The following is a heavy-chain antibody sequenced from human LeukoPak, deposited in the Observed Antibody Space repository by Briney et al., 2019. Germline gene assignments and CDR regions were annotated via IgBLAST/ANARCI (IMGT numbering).Heavy chain of an antibody. CDR3: ARGDYGFDY. CDR2: FGTRSTSI. CDR1: GFTFSGYS. V-gene: IGHV3-21*01. Sequence: GGSLRLSCTASGFTFSGYSMNWIRQAPGKGLEWVSSFGTRSTSIYHAGSVKGRFAISRDNAKNLLYLQMNSLRAEDTAVYYCARGDYGFDYWGQGTLVTVSS. D-gene: IGHD4-17*01. J-gene: IGHJ4*02.